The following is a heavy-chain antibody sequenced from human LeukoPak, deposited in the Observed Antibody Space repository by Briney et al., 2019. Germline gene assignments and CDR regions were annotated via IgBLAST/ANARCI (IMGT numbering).Heavy chain of an antibody. D-gene: IGHD5-18*01. CDR1: EYTFTGYY. Sequence: ASVKVSCKASEYTFTGYYMHWVRQAPGQGLEWMGWINPNSGATDYAQNFQGRVTLTRDTSISTAYMELSRLRSDDTAVYYCASGYRFGNWGRGTLVTVSS. J-gene: IGHJ4*02. CDR3: ASGYRFGN. CDR2: INPNSGAT. V-gene: IGHV1-2*02.